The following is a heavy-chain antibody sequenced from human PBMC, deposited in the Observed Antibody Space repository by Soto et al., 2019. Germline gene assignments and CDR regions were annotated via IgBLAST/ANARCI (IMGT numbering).Heavy chain of an antibody. D-gene: IGHD3-3*01. J-gene: IGHJ4*02. V-gene: IGHV1-3*01. CDR1: GYTFTSYA. CDR3: ARGFLNDFWSGYSYFDY. CDR2: INAGNGNT. Sequence: ASVKVSCKASGYTFTSYAMHWVRQAPGQRLEWMGWINAGNGNTKYSQKFQGRVTITRDTSASTAYMELSSLRSEDTAVYYCARGFLNDFWSGYSYFDYWGQGTLVTVSS.